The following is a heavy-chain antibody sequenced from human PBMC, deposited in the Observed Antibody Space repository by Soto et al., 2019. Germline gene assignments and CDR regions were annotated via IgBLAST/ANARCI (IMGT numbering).Heavy chain of an antibody. CDR3: ARDPYLWFAESNEGGSLDY. CDR1: GFSIYNFA. CDR2: TSYDGSNE. D-gene: IGHD3-10*01. Sequence: GGSLRLSCAASGFSIYNFAVHWVRQAPGKGLEWVAVTSYDGSNEFHADSVKGRFTISRDNSKNTVYLQIHSLRVEDTAIYYCARDPYLWFAESNEGGSLDYWGQGTLVTVSS. J-gene: IGHJ4*02. V-gene: IGHV3-30-3*01.